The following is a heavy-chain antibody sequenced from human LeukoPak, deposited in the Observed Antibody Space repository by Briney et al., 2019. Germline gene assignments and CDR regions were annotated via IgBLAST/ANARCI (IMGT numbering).Heavy chain of an antibody. D-gene: IGHD2-21*01. CDR2: IYYSGST. CDR1: GGPISSYY. V-gene: IGHV4-59*01. J-gene: IGHJ5*02. Sequence: SETLSLTCTVSGGPISSYYWSWIRQPPGKGLEWLGYIYYSGSTNYNPSLKSRVTISVDTSKNQFSLKLSSVTAADTAVYYCARGEGGAGSFDPWGQGTLVTVSS. CDR3: ARGEGGAGSFDP.